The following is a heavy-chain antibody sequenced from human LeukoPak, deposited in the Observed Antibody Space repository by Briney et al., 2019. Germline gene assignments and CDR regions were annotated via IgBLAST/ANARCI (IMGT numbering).Heavy chain of an antibody. CDR1: GYTFTSYG. CDR2: ISAYNGNT. J-gene: IGHJ3*02. Sequence: ASVKVSCKASGYTFTSYGISWVRQAPGQGLEWMGWISAYNGNTNYAQKVQGRATMTTDTSTSTAYMELRSLRSDDTAVYYCARQIAVAGTEAFDIWGQGTMVTVSS. V-gene: IGHV1-18*01. D-gene: IGHD6-19*01. CDR3: ARQIAVAGTEAFDI.